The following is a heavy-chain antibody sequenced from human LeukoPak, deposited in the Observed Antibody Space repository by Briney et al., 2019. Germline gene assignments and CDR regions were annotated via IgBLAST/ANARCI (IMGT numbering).Heavy chain of an antibody. CDR3: AKDSPLGAMAPPSFDY. Sequence: GGSLRLSCAASGFTFSSYGMHWVRQAPGKGLEWVAFIRYDGSNKYYADSVKGRFTISRDNSKNTLYLQMNSLRAEDTAVYYCAKDSPLGAMAPPSFDYWGQGTLVTVSS. J-gene: IGHJ4*02. CDR1: GFTFSSYG. V-gene: IGHV3-30*02. D-gene: IGHD5-18*01. CDR2: IRYDGSNK.